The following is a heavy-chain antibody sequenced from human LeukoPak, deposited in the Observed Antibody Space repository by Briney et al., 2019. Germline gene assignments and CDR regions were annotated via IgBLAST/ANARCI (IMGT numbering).Heavy chain of an antibody. D-gene: IGHD3-10*01. CDR2: ISSSGYI. Sequence: GGSLRLCCAASGFTFNNYNFNWVRQAPGKGLEWVSSISSSGYIYYADSVKGRFTVSRDNAKNSLYLQMASLRAEDTAVYYCARDARIYYGSGSHLNWFYPWGQGTLVTVSS. J-gene: IGHJ5*02. CDR1: GFTFNNYN. CDR3: ARDARIYYGSGSHLNWFYP. V-gene: IGHV3-21*01.